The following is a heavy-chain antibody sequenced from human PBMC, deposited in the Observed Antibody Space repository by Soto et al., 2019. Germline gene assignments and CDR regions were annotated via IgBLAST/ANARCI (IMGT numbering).Heavy chain of an antibody. D-gene: IGHD3-16*01. CDR2: IYYSGST. V-gene: IGHV4-30-4*01. J-gene: IGHJ3*02. Sequence: SETLSLTCTVSGGSISSGDYYWSWIRQPPGKGLEWVGYIYYSGSTYYNKSLKSRNTISVDTSTNHFFLKVNSVTAADTAVYYCARLLPSGGAFDIWGQGTMVT. CDR1: GGSISSGDYY. CDR3: ARLLPSGGAFDI.